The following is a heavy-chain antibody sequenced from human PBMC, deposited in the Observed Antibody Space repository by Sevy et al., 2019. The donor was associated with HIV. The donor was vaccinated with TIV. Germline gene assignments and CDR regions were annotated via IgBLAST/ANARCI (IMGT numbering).Heavy chain of an antibody. J-gene: IGHJ4*02. CDR1: GFTFAKYS. CDR3: AREGCTQPHDY. CDR2: FSFGCGRI. V-gene: IGHV3-23*01. Sequence: RGSLRLSCAASGFTFAKYSMSWVRQAPGKGLEWVSTFSFGCGRINYADSVKGRFTISRDDSKNTLFLQMNSLRAEDTATYFCAREGCTQPHDYWAQGTLVTVSS. D-gene: IGHD2-8*01.